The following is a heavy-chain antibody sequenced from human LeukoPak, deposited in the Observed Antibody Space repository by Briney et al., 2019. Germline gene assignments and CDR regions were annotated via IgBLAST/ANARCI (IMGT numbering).Heavy chain of an antibody. D-gene: IGHD3-22*01. CDR1: GFTFSSYW. CDR2: IKQDGSEK. Sequence: GGSLRLSRAASGFTFSSYWMSWVRQAPGKGLEWVANIKQDGSEKYYVDSVKGRFTISRDNAKNSLYLQMNSLRAGDTAVYYCARDPRTVIVVVPFDYWGQGTLVTVSS. V-gene: IGHV3-7*01. CDR3: ARDPRTVIVVVPFDY. J-gene: IGHJ4*02.